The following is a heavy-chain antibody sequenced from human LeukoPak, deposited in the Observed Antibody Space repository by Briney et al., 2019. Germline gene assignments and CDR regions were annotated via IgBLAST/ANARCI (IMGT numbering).Heavy chain of an antibody. CDR3: ARDYYDSSGYYYIDH. CDR2: ISSSGSTI. D-gene: IGHD3-22*01. CDR1: GFAFSDYY. V-gene: IGHV3-11*01. J-gene: IGHJ4*02. Sequence: GGSLRLSCAASGFAFSDYYMSWIRQAPGRGLELVSYISSSGSTIYYADSVKGRFTISRDNAKNSLYLQMNSLRAEDTAVYYCARDYYDSSGYYYIDHWGQGTLVTASS.